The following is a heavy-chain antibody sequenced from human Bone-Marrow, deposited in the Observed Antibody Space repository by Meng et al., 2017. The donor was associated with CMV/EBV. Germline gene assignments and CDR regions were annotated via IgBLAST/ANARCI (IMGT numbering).Heavy chain of an antibody. CDR1: GGSISSSTYN. CDR2: INYRGST. D-gene: IGHD2-21*01. Sequence: SETLSLTCTVSGGSISSSTYNWGWIRQPPGKGLEWIGSINYRGSTDYNPSLKSRVTMSVDTSKNQFSLKLSSVTAADTAVYYCARRCGGDCWGGMDVWGQGTTVTVSS. CDR3: ARRCGGDCWGGMDV. J-gene: IGHJ6*02. V-gene: IGHV4-39*07.